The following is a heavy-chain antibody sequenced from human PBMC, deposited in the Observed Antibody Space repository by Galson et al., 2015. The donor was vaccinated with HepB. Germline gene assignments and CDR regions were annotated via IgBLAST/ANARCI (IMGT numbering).Heavy chain of an antibody. J-gene: IGHJ4*02. CDR3: AKRVLVGGGNVDH. CDR2: ITGTTGST. CDR1: GFTFSNYG. V-gene: IGHV3-23*01. Sequence: SLRLSCAASGFTFSNYGMGWVRQAPGKGLEWVSAITGTTGSTHYSDSVRGRFIISRDNSKDTLYLQMDSLRVGDTAMYYCAKRVLVGGGNVDHWGQGTLVTVSS. D-gene: IGHD2-8*01.